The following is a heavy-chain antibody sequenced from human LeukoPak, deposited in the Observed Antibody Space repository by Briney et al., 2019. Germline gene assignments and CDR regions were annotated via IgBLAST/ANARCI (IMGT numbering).Heavy chain of an antibody. CDR1: GFTFSDYW. Sequence: GGSLRLSCAASGFTFSDYWMHWVRQAPGKGLVWVSSMSGSGDRIHYADSVKGRFTISRDNSKNTLYLQMNSLRAEDTAVYFCARLQWDLPISWGYFDYWGQGTLVTVSS. D-gene: IGHD1-26*01. J-gene: IGHJ4*02. CDR2: MSGSGDRI. V-gene: IGHV3-23*01. CDR3: ARLQWDLPISWGYFDY.